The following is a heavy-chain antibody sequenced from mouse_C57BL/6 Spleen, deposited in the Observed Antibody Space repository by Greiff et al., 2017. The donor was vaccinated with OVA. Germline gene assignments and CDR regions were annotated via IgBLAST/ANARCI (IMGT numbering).Heavy chain of an antibody. Sequence: VQLQESGAELVKPGASVKLSCKASGYTFTEYTIHWVKQRSGQGLEWIGWFYPGSGSIKYNEKFKDKATLTADKSSSTVYMELSRLTSEDSAVYFCARHEGVPITTVVALDYWGQGTTLTVSS. CDR3: ARHEGVPITTVVALDY. J-gene: IGHJ2*01. V-gene: IGHV1-62-2*01. D-gene: IGHD1-1*01. CDR1: GYTFTEYT. CDR2: FYPGSGSI.